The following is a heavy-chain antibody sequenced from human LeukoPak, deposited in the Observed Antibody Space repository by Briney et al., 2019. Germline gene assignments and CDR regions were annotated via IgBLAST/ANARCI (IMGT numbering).Heavy chain of an antibody. CDR1: GDSVSSNSAG. Sequence: SQTLSLTCAISGDSVSSNSAGWNWVRQSPSRGLEWLARTYFRPKWYNDFAASVKSRISIDPDTSKNQFSLHLISVTPEDTAVYYCARQGGLGWLTLDYWGQGTPVTVSS. J-gene: IGHJ4*02. V-gene: IGHV6-1*01. CDR2: TYFRPKWYN. D-gene: IGHD2-21*01. CDR3: ARQGGLGWLTLDY.